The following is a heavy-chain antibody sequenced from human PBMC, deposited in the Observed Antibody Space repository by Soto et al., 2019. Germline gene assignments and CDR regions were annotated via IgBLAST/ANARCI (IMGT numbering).Heavy chain of an antibody. CDR1: GFRFSGYG. CDR3: AKDTREDWNFVVYYFDE. Sequence: QVQLVQSGGGVVQPGRSLRLSCAASGFRFSGYGMHWLRQAPGKGLEWVAVISYDGSNRYYADSVKGRFTISRDNNKNILYLEMGGLRPEDTAMYFCAKDTREDWNFVVYYFDEWGQGSLVTVSA. J-gene: IGHJ4*02. CDR2: ISYDGSNR. V-gene: IGHV3-30*18. D-gene: IGHD1-7*01.